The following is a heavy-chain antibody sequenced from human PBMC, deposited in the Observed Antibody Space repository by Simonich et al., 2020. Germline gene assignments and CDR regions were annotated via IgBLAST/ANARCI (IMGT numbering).Heavy chain of an antibody. CDR3: ARHDRWLQFYFDY. V-gene: IGHV4-59*08. Sequence: QVQLQESGPGLVTPSETLSLTCTVSGGSISSYYWSWIRQPPGKGLEWIGYIYYSGSTNYNPSRKSRVTISVDTSKNQFSLKLSSGTAADTAVYYCARHDRWLQFYFDYWGQGTLVTVSS. CDR2: IYYSGST. D-gene: IGHD5-12*01. J-gene: IGHJ4*02. CDR1: GGSISSYY.